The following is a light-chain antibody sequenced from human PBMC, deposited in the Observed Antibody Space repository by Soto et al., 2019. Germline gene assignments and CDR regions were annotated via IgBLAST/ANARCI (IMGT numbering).Light chain of an antibody. CDR2: GAS. J-gene: IGKJ2*01. CDR1: QSVGSY. Sequence: EIVLTQSPATLSLSPGERATLSCRASQSVGSYLACYQHKPGQAPRLLIYGASNRATDIPGRFSGRGSGTDFTLTISSLESGDSAVYYCQQRDKWPRTFGQGTKLEIK. CDR3: QQRDKWPRT. V-gene: IGKV3-11*01.